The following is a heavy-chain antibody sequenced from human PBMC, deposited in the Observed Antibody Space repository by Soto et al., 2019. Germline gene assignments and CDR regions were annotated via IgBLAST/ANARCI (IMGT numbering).Heavy chain of an antibody. CDR1: GLTFSNYG. CDR3: AKGCGTGSSCYILDY. Sequence: QVHLVESGGGVVQPGRSLRLSCEVSGLTFSNYGMHWVLQAPGKGLEWVAVISNEGRDERYADSVKGRFTISRDNSKNTLYLPMSSLRAADTAVYYCAKGCGTGSSCYILDYWGQGTLVTVSS. CDR2: ISNEGRDE. V-gene: IGHV3-30*18. D-gene: IGHD2-15*01. J-gene: IGHJ4*02.